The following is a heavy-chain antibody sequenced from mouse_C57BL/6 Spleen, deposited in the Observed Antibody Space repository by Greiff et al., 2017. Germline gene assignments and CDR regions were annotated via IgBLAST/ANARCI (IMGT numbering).Heavy chain of an antibody. CDR2: IYPGDGDT. CDR1: GYAFSSYW. D-gene: IGHD2-3*01. V-gene: IGHV1-80*01. CDR3: ARADGHFDY. J-gene: IGHJ2*01. Sequence: QVQLKQSGAELVKPGASVKISCKASGYAFSSYWMNWVQQRPGKGLEWIGQIYPGDGDTNYNGKFKGKATLTADKSSSTAYMQLSSLTSEDSAVYFCARADGHFDYWGQGTTLTVSS.